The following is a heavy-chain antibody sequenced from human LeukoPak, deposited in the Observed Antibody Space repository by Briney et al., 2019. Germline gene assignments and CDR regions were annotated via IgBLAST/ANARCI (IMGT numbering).Heavy chain of an antibody. CDR3: AKNTYYYDSSGYYPTWYFDY. CDR2: ISGSGGST. CDR1: GFTFSSYA. J-gene: IGHJ4*02. V-gene: IGHV3-23*01. Sequence: GGSLRLSCAASGFTFSSYAMSWVRQAPGRGLEWVSAISGSGGSTYYADSVKGRFTISRDNSKNTLYLQMNSLRAEDTAVYYCAKNTYYYDSSGYYPTWYFDYWGQGTLVTVSS. D-gene: IGHD3-22*01.